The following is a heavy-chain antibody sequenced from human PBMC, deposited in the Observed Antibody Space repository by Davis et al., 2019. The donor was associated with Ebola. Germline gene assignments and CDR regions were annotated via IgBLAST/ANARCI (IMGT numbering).Heavy chain of an antibody. V-gene: IGHV4-59*12. CDR3: VRDTVGDNNALDI. D-gene: IGHD2-21*02. Sequence: SETLSLTCTVSGGSISSYYWSWVRQSIGKGLEWIGYIYHSGSTYYNPSLKSRVTISVDRSKNQFSLKLSSVTAADTAVYYCVRDTVGDNNALDIWGQGTMVAVSS. J-gene: IGHJ3*02. CDR1: GGSISSYY. CDR2: IYHSGST.